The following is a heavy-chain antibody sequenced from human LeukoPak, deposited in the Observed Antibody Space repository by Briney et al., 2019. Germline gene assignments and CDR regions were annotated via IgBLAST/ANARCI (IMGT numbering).Heavy chain of an antibody. V-gene: IGHV3-74*03. CDR2: INADGSDT. CDR1: GFTFDTYY. J-gene: IGHJ4*02. D-gene: IGHD6-13*01. CDR3: VRGGPAAGTVLNY. Sequence: GGSLRLSCAGSGFTFDTYYMHWVRQVPGTGPVWVSRINADGSDTKYADSVKGRFTISRDNAKNTLFLQMNSLRSADTALYYCVRGGPAAGTVLNYWGQGIQVTVSS.